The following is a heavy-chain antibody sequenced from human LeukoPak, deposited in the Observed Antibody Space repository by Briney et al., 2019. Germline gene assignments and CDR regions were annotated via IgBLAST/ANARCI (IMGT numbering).Heavy chain of an antibody. Sequence: GGSLRLSCTASGFTVSSSYMSWVRQAPGKGLEWVSVIYSGGSTYYADSVKGRFTISRDNSKNTLYLQMNSLRAEDTAVYYCARNYEFDFWGQGTLVTVSS. J-gene: IGHJ4*02. D-gene: IGHD3-3*01. CDR3: ARNYEFDF. CDR1: GFTVSSSY. V-gene: IGHV3-66*01. CDR2: IYSGGST.